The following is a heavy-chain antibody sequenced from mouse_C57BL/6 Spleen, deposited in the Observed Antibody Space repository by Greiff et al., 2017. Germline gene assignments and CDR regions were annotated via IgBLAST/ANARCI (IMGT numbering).Heavy chain of an antibody. Sequence: VQLKESGPELVKPGASVKIPCKASGYTFTDYNMDWVKQSHGKSLEWIGDINPNNGGTIYNQKFKGKATLTVDKSSSTAYMELRSLTSEDTAVYYCAAELGGDAMDYWGQGTSVTVSS. J-gene: IGHJ4*01. CDR2: INPNNGGT. CDR3: AAELGGDAMDY. V-gene: IGHV1-18*01. CDR1: GYTFTDYN. D-gene: IGHD4-1*01.